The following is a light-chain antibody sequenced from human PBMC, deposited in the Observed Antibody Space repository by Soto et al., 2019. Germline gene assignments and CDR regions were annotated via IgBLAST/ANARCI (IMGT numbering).Light chain of an antibody. CDR2: GAS. J-gene: IGKJ1*01. V-gene: IGKV3-15*01. CDR3: QQYNNWPGT. Sequence: EIVLTQSPGTLSLSPGERATLSCRASQSVSSNLAWYQQNPGQAPRLLIYGASTRATGVPARFSGRGSGTEFTLTISSLQSEDFGVYYCQQYNNWPGTFGQGTKVDIK. CDR1: QSVSSN.